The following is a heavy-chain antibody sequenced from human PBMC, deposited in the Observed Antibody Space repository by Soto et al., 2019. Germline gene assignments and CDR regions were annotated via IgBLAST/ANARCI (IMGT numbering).Heavy chain of an antibody. J-gene: IGHJ4*02. CDR1: GGSISSGDYY. CDR2: IYYSGST. Sequence: SETLSLTCTVSGGSISSGDYYWSWIRQPPGKGLEWIGYIYYSGSTYYNPSLKSRVTISVDTSKNQFSLKLSSVTAADTAVYYCARAPSGPLWFGELNKWGQGTLVTVSS. V-gene: IGHV4-30-4*01. CDR3: ARAPSGPLWFGELNK. D-gene: IGHD3-10*01.